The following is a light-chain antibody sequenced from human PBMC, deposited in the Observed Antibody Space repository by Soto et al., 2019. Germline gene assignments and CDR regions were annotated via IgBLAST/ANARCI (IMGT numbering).Light chain of an antibody. J-gene: IGLJ2*01. Sequence: QSVLTQPPSAYGTPGQRVTIACSGSSYNIGSNTVNWYQQLPGTAPKLLIYSNNQRPSGVPDRFSGSKSGTSASLAISGLQSEDEADYYCAAWDDRLNGVVFGGGTKLTVL. CDR3: AAWDDRLNGVV. CDR2: SNN. V-gene: IGLV1-44*01. CDR1: SYNIGSNT.